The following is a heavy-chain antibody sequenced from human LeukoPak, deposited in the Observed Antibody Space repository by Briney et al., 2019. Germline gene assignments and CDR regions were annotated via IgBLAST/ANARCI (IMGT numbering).Heavy chain of an antibody. J-gene: IGHJ4*02. CDR2: ISSDGSST. Sequence: GGSLRLSCAASGFTFSSYWMHWVRQAPGRGLVWVSRISSDGSSTIYADSVKGRFTISRDKAKNTLYLQMNRLRAKDTAVYYCARDWGGYGPTSHDYWGQGTLVTVSS. CDR1: GFTFSSYW. V-gene: IGHV3-74*01. CDR3: ARDWGGYGPTSHDY. D-gene: IGHD3-16*01.